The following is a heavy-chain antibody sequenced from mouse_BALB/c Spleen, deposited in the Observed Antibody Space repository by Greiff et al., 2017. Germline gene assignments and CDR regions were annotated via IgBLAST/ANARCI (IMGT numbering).Heavy chain of an antibody. CDR3: ARRSAY. V-gene: IGHV14-3*02. Sequence: DVHLVESGAELVKPGASVKLSCTASGFNIKDTYMHWVKQRPEQGLEWIGRIDPANGNTKYDPKFQGKATITADTSSNTAYLQLSSLTSEDTAVYYCARRSAYWGQGTLVTVSA. CDR2: IDPANGNT. J-gene: IGHJ3*01. CDR1: GFNIKDTY.